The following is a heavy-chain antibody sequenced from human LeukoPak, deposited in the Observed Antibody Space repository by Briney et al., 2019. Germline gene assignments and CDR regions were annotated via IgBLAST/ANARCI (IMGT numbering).Heavy chain of an antibody. CDR1: GFTFSDYY. V-gene: IGHV3-11*01. CDR2: IGRSGGTI. Sequence: GGSLRLSCAASGFTFSDYYMTWIRQAPGRGLEWVSYIGRSGGTIYYTDSVKGRFTISRDNAKNSLHLQVNSLRAEDTAVYYCARGGDSSGYPDAFDIWGQGTMVTVSS. J-gene: IGHJ3*02. D-gene: IGHD3-22*01. CDR3: ARGGDSSGYPDAFDI.